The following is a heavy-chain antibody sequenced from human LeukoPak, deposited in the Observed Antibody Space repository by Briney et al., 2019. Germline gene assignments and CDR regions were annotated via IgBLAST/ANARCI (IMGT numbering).Heavy chain of an antibody. J-gene: IGHJ5*02. Sequence: SETLSLTCAVYGGSFSGYYWSWIRQPPGKGLEWIGEINHSGSTNYNPSLTSRVSISVDTSKNQFSLKLSPVTAADTAVYYCARGLSIAARPFDPWGEGTLVTVSS. CDR3: ARGLSIAARPFDP. V-gene: IGHV4-34*01. D-gene: IGHD6-6*01. CDR2: INHSGST. CDR1: GGSFSGYY.